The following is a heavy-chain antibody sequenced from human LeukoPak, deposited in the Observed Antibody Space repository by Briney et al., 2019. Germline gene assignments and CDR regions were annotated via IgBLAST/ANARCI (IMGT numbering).Heavy chain of an antibody. CDR3: AREGGGFWSGYPFDY. CDR2: IYTSGST. D-gene: IGHD3-3*01. V-gene: IGHV4-61*02. Sequence: SETLSLTXTVSGGSISSGSYYWRWLRQPAGKGLEWIGRIYTSGSTNYNPSLNSRVTISLDTSKNQFSLRLSSVTAADTAVYYCAREGGGFWSGYPFDYWGQGTLVTVSS. CDR1: GGSISSGSYY. J-gene: IGHJ4*02.